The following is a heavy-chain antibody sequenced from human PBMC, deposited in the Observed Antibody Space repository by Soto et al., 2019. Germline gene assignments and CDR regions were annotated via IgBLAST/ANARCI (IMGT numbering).Heavy chain of an antibody. V-gene: IGHV3-11*01. CDR3: ARDGGYCSSTSCLRGYYYYYMDV. J-gene: IGHJ6*03. CDR2: ISSSGSTI. D-gene: IGHD2-2*03. Sequence: GGSLRLSCAASGFTFSDYYMSWIRQAPGKGLEWVSYISSSGSTIYYADSVKGRFTISRDNAKNSLYLQMNSLRAEDTAVYYCARDGGYCSSTSCLRGYYYYYMDVWGKGTTVTVSS. CDR1: GFTFSDYY.